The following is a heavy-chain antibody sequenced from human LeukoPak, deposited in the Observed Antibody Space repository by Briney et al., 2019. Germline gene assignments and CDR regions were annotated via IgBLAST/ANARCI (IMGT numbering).Heavy chain of an antibody. CDR3: AKSFNYDFWSGYYVNY. D-gene: IGHD3-3*01. Sequence: GGSLRLSCAASGFTFSSYAMSWVRQAPGKGLEWVSAISGSGGSTYYADSVKGRFTISRDNTKNTLYLQMNSLRAEDTAVYYCAKSFNYDFWSGYYVNYWGQGTLVTVSS. J-gene: IGHJ4*02. CDR1: GFTFSSYA. V-gene: IGHV3-23*01. CDR2: ISGSGGST.